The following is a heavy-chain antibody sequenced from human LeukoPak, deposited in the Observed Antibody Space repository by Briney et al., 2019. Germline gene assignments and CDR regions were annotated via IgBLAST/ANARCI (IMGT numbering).Heavy chain of an antibody. D-gene: IGHD6-19*01. Sequence: SGTLSLTCAVSGGSISSSNWWSWVRQPPGKGLEWIGEIYHSESTNYNPSLKSRVTISVDKSKNQFSLKLSSVTAADTAVYYCARDLFVVAVAGTTGDYWGQGTLVTVSS. CDR3: ARDLFVVAVAGTTGDY. V-gene: IGHV4-4*02. CDR1: GGSISSSNW. J-gene: IGHJ4*02. CDR2: IYHSEST.